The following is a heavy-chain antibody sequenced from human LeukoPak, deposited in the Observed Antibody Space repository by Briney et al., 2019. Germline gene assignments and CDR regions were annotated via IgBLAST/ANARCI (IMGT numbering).Heavy chain of an antibody. CDR2: IYYSGST. J-gene: IGHJ4*02. CDR1: GGSISSYY. CDR3: ARDRGIFGVAIPYY. V-gene: IGHV4-59*01. D-gene: IGHD3-3*01. Sequence: KPSETLSLTCTVSGGSISSYYWSWIRQPPGKGLEWIGYIYYSGSTNYNPSLKSRVTISVDTSKNQFSLKLSSVTAADTAVYYCARDRGIFGVAIPYYWGQGTLVTVSS.